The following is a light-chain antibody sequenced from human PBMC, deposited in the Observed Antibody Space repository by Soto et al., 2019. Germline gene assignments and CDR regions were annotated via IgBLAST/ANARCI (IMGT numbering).Light chain of an antibody. CDR1: SSNIGANYD. CDR2: GNT. V-gene: IGLV1-40*01. J-gene: IGLJ2*01. Sequence: QSVLTQPPSVSGAPGQRVTISCTGSSSNIGANYDVHWYQQLPGTAPKLLIYGNTNRPSGVPDRFSGSKSGTSASLTIAGLQAEDAADYYCQSYDRRLTGSVIFGGGTKLTVL. CDR3: QSYDRRLTGSVI.